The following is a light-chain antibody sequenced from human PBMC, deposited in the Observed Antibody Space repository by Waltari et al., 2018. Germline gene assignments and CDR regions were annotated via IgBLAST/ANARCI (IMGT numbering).Light chain of an antibody. CDR3: QQCSSWPLT. CDR1: QSVDTF. Sequence: EIVLTQSPASLSLSPGEKATLSCRASQSVDTFLVWYQQTPGQPPRLLIYDAYKRATGIPARFSGSGSGTDFTLSISSLGPEDFAVYYCQQCSSWPLTFGGGTRVEIK. V-gene: IGKV3-11*01. CDR2: DAY. J-gene: IGKJ4*01.